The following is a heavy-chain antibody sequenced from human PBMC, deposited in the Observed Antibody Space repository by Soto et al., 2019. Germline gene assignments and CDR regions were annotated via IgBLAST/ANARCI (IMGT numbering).Heavy chain of an antibody. D-gene: IGHD3-3*01. Sequence: SETLSLTCTVSGDSISTFYWSWIRQPPGKGLEWIGYIHYSGSTNYNPSLKSQVIISVDTSKNQFSLKLSSVTAADTAVYFCARVRSNLFDSWAQGTLVTVSS. CDR1: GDSISTFY. J-gene: IGHJ4*02. V-gene: IGHV4-59*01. CDR3: ARVRSNLFDS. CDR2: IHYSGST.